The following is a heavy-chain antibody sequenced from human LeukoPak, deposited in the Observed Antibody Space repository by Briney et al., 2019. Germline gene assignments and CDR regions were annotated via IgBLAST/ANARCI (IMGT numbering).Heavy chain of an antibody. J-gene: IGHJ4*02. CDR2: IIPIFGTA. V-gene: IGHV1-69*13. CDR1: GGTFSSYA. D-gene: IGHD3-3*01. CDR3: AREDDFWSGPSMGLDY. Sequence: GASVKVSCKASGGTFSSYAISWVRQAPGQGLEWMGGIIPIFGTANYAQKFQGRVTITADESTSTAYMELSSLRSEDTAVYYCAREDDFWSGPSMGLDYWGQGTLVTVSS.